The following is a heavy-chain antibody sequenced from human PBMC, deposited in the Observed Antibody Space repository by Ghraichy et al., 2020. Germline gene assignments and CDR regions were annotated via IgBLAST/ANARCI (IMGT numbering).Heavy chain of an antibody. D-gene: IGHD3-22*01. CDR2: INWNGGST. Sequence: GGSLRLSCAASGFTFDDYGMSWVRQAPGKGLEWVSGINWNGGSTGYADSVKGRFTISRDNAKNSLYLQMNSLRAEDTALYHCARVYDSSGYYPFDYWGQGTLVTVSS. V-gene: IGHV3-20*01. CDR3: ARVYDSSGYYPFDY. CDR1: GFTFDDYG. J-gene: IGHJ4*02.